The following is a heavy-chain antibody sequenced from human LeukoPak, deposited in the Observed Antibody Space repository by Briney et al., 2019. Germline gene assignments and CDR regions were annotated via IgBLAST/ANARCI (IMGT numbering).Heavy chain of an antibody. Sequence: GGSLRLSCAASGFTFSSYAMSWVRQAPGKGLEWVSAISGGGGSTYYADSVKGRFTISRDNSKNTLYLQMNSLRAEDTAVYYCAKMGTGIVGATHNWFDPWGQGTLVTVSS. CDR3: AKMGTGIVGATHNWFDP. CDR2: ISGGGGST. V-gene: IGHV3-23*01. J-gene: IGHJ5*02. D-gene: IGHD1-26*01. CDR1: GFTFSSYA.